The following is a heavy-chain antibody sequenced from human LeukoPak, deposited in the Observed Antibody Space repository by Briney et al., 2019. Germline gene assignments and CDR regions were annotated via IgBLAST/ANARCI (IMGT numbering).Heavy chain of an antibody. CDR3: ARKLASISTSPIDY. Sequence: GGSLRLSCAASGFTFSRYSMTWVRQAPGKGLEWVSSISSTSDYIYYADLLRGRFTISRDNAKSSLYLQMDSLRAEDTAVYYCARKLASISTSPIDYWGQGTLVTVSS. J-gene: IGHJ4*02. CDR2: ISSTSDYI. CDR1: GFTFSRYS. V-gene: IGHV3-21*01. D-gene: IGHD6-6*01.